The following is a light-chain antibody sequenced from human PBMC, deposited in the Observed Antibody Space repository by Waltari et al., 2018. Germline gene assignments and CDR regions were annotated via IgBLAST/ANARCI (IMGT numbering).Light chain of an antibody. V-gene: IGLV3-9*01. CDR3: QVWDSSGAL. Sequence: SYELTSPLSVTVVLGQTARITCGGRHLEVTMVHWYRQKPGQAPVLVIYRDIKRPSGSHDRFSGSNSGNTATLTISGAQAGDEAAYFCQVWDSSGALFGGGTKLTVL. CDR1: HLEVTM. J-gene: IGLJ3*02. CDR2: RDI.